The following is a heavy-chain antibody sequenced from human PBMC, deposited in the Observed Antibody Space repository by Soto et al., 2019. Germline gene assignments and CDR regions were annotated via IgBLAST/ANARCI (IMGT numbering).Heavy chain of an antibody. V-gene: IGHV1-2*04. D-gene: IGHD7-27*01. CDR2: INPNSGGT. Sequence: ASVKVSCKASGYTFTGYYMHWVRQAPGQGLEWMGWINPNSGGTNYAQKFQGWVTMTRDTSISTAYMELSRLRSDDTAVYYCARVGMADTGDRPGYYFDYWGQGTLVTVSS. J-gene: IGHJ4*02. CDR3: ARVGMADTGDRPGYYFDY. CDR1: GYTFTGYY.